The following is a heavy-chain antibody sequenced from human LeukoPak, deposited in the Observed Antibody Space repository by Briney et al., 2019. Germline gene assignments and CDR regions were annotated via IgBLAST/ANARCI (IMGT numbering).Heavy chain of an antibody. V-gene: IGHV3-74*01. CDR3: VRGYSSGYRLDY. Sequence: SVRLSCAASGFTFSSYWMHWVRQDPVKGLLWVSRINGDGSRTDYADSEKGRFTISRDNAKNTVYLQMNSLKAEDTAVYYCVRGYSSGYRLDYWGQGTLVRVSS. D-gene: IGHD3-22*01. J-gene: IGHJ4*02. CDR2: INGDGSRT. CDR1: GFTFSSYW.